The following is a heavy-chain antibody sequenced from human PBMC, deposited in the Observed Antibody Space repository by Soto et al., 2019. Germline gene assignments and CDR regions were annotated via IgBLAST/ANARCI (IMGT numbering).Heavy chain of an antibody. CDR2: IYYDGSV. CDR3: ARHRIAVAGPLDY. J-gene: IGHJ4*02. D-gene: IGHD6-19*01. Sequence: PSETLSLTCTVSGGAIRNSIYYWGWIRQPPGKGLEWIGTIYYDGSVAYSPSLKSRVTLSVDTSRNHFSVKINSVTAADTAVYFCARHRIAVAGPLDYWGQGTLGTVSS. CDR1: GGAIRNSIYY. V-gene: IGHV4-39*01.